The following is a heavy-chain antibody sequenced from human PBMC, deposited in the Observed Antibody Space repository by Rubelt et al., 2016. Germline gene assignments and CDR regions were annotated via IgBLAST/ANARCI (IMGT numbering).Heavy chain of an antibody. CDR3: ASGGRYCSSTSCYYYYYGMDV. CDR2: INTGNGNT. Sequence: SLEWLGYINTGNGNTRYSQKFQGRVTITRDTSASTAYMELSSLRSEDTAVYYCASGGRYCSSTSCYYYYYGMDVWGQGTTVTVSS. D-gene: IGHD2-2*01. V-gene: IGHV1-3*04. J-gene: IGHJ6*02.